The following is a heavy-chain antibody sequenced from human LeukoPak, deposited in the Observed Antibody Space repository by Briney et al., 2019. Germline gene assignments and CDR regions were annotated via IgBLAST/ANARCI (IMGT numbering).Heavy chain of an antibody. D-gene: IGHD1-26*01. CDR1: GFTFSSYS. V-gene: IGHV3-21*01. J-gene: IGHJ4*02. CDR3: ARDFSVGSYLEGY. CDR2: ISSSSSYI. Sequence: PGGSLRLSCAASGFTFSSYSMNWVRQAPGKGLEGVSSISSSSSYIYYADSVKGRFTISRDNAKNSLYLQMNSLSAEDTAVYYCARDFSVGSYLEGYWGQGTLVTVSS.